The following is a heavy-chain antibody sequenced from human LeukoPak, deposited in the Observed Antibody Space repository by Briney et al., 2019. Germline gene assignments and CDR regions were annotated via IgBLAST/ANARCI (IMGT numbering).Heavy chain of an antibody. Sequence: SETLSLTCTVSGGSFISGDYYWSWIRQPPGKGLEWIGYIYYSGSTCYNPSLRSRVTISVDTSKNQISLKLSSVTAADTAVYYCARSAFGSGSSYFDYWGQGTLVTVSS. CDR2: IYYSGST. J-gene: IGHJ4*02. V-gene: IGHV4-30-4*01. D-gene: IGHD3-10*01. CDR3: ARSAFGSGSSYFDY. CDR1: GGSFISGDYY.